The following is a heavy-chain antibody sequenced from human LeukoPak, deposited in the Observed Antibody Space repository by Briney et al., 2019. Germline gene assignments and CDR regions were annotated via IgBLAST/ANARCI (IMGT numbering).Heavy chain of an antibody. CDR3: ASFDYGSGIIPD. CDR1: GGSFSGYY. J-gene: IGHJ4*02. D-gene: IGHD3-10*01. CDR2: IYYSGSA. Sequence: SETLSLTCAVYGGSFSGYYWNWIRQPPGKGLEWIGYIYYSGSANYNPSLKSRVTISVDTSKNQFSLKLSSVTAADTAVYYCASFDYGSGIIPDWGQGTLVTVSS. V-gene: IGHV4-59*01.